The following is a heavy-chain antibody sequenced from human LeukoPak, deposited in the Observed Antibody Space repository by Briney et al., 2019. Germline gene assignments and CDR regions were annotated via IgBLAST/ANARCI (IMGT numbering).Heavy chain of an antibody. J-gene: IGHJ6*03. Sequence: GGSLRLSCAASGFTFSSYGMSWVRQAPGKGLEWVSAISSTGGTTYYADSVKGRFTISRDNSKNTLYLQVNSLRAEDTAVYYCARVGSGSYWYYYYMDVWGKGTTVTISS. CDR3: ARVGSGSYWYYYYMDV. CDR2: ISSTGGTT. V-gene: IGHV3-23*01. CDR1: GFTFSSYG. D-gene: IGHD3-10*01.